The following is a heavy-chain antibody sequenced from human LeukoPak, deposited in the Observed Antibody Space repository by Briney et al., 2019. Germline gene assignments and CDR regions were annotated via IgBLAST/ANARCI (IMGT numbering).Heavy chain of an antibody. V-gene: IGHV3-23*01. CDR2: ISSSGSST. D-gene: IGHD2-15*01. J-gene: IGHJ4*02. CDR1: GFIFSSYG. Sequence: PGGSLRLSCAASGFIFSSYGLSWVRQTPGKGLEWVSTISSSGSSTYYADSVKGRFTISRDNSKNTLYLQMNSLRAEDTAVYYCAKDGLGYCSGGSCYSDGSTGYWGQGTLVTVSS. CDR3: AKDGLGYCSGGSCYSDGSTGY.